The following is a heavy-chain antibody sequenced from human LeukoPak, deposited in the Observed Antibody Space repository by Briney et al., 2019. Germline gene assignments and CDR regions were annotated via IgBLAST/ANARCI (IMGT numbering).Heavy chain of an antibody. V-gene: IGHV3-23*01. CDR1: GFSFSTCA. D-gene: IGHD3-16*01. CDR3: TKDVGGDMMMDV. CDR2: ISAGGENT. J-gene: IGHJ6*02. Sequence: GGSLRLSCAAAGFSFSTCAMGWVRQAPGRGLEWVSTISAGGENTHYADSVKGRFIISRDNSKDTLYLQVNSLRVEDTAIYYCTKDVGGDMMMDVWGQGTTVTVSS.